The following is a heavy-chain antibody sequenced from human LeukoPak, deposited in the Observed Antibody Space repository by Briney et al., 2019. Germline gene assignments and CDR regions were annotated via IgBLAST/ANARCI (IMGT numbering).Heavy chain of an antibody. CDR1: GGSVSSGSYY. CDR2: IYYSGST. J-gene: IGHJ2*01. V-gene: IGHV4-61*01. CDR3: ARGPNYWYFDL. Sequence: SETLSLTCTVSGGSVSSGSYYWSWIRQPPGKGLEWIGYIYYSGSTNYNPSLKSRVTISVDTSKIQFSLRLSSVTAADTAVYYCARGPNYWYFDLWGRGTLVTVSS.